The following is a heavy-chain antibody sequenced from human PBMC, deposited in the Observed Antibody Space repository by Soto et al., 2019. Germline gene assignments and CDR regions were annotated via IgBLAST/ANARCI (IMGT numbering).Heavy chain of an antibody. Sequence: QVQLVQSGAEVKKPGSSVKVSCKASGGTFSSDTISWVRQAPGQGLEWMGRIIHIVAIVTYAQKFQGRPTITADKSASTAYMELSSLRSDDTSVYYCARTEGTARVPASWGQGTLVTVSS. CDR2: IIHIVAIV. J-gene: IGHJ5*02. CDR1: GGTFSSDT. CDR3: ARTEGTARVPAS. D-gene: IGHD5-18*01. V-gene: IGHV1-69*02.